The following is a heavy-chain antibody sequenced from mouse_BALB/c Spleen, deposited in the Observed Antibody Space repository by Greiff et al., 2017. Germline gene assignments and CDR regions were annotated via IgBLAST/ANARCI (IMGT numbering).Heavy chain of an antibody. J-gene: IGHJ4*01. CDR3: TRGGGYDGGNAMDY. CDR1: GFTFSSYT. D-gene: IGHD2-2*01. V-gene: IGHV5-6-4*01. CDR2: ISSGGSYT. Sequence: EVMLVESGGGLVKPGGSLKLSCAASGFTFSSYTMSWVRQTPEKRLEWVATISSGGSYTYYPDSVKGRFTISRDNAKNTLYLQMGRLKSEDTAMYYCTRGGGYDGGNAMDYWGQGTSVTVSS.